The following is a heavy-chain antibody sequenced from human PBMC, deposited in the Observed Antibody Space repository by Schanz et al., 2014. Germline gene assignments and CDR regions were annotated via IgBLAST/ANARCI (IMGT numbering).Heavy chain of an antibody. CDR1: GFTFSTYW. CDR2: IKQDESER. J-gene: IGHJ4*02. CDR3: ARDKGGYYPFDY. Sequence: EVQLVESGGGLVQPGGSLRLSCAASGFTFSTYWMSWVRPAPGKGLEWVANIKQDESERSYVDSVKGRFTISRDNAKNSLYLQMNSLRAEDTAVYYCARDKGGYYPFDYWGQGTLVTVSS. D-gene: IGHD3-3*01. V-gene: IGHV3-7*01.